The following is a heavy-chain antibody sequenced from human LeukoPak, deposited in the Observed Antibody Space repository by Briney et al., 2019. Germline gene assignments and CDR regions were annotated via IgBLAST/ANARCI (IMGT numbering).Heavy chain of an antibody. CDR3: ATYDNWVAGDV. Sequence: PGGSLRLSCVASDFMFSDYWMSWVRQAPGKGPEWVANIKKDGSEEHYVDSVKGRFTVSRDNAKNSLFLQMNSLRVEDTAVYYCATYDNWVAGDVWGQGTTVSVSS. J-gene: IGHJ6*02. CDR1: DFMFSDYW. V-gene: IGHV3-7*01. CDR2: IKKDGSEE. D-gene: IGHD1-20*01.